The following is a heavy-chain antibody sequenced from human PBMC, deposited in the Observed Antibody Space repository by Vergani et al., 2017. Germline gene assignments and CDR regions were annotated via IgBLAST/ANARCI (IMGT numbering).Heavy chain of an antibody. CDR1: GYSFTSYW. Sequence: EVQLVQSGAEVKKPGESLKISCKGSGYSFTSYWIGWVRQMPGKGLEWMGIIYPGDSDTRYSPSFQGQVTISADKSISTAYLQWSSLKASDTAMYYCARHKXHERSYYYYYGMDVWGQGTTVTVSS. D-gene: IGHD1-1*01. J-gene: IGHJ6*02. V-gene: IGHV5-51*01. CDR3: ARHKXHERSYYYYYGMDV. CDR2: IYPGDSDT.